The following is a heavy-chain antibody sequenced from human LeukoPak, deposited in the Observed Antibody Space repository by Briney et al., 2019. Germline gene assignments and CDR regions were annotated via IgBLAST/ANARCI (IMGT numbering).Heavy chain of an antibody. CDR2: ISSSGSTI. CDR3: AKVRGSGWPYYFDY. Sequence: GGSLRLSCAASGFTFSDYYMSWIRQAPGKGLEWVSYISSSGSTIYYADSVKGRFTISRDNAKNSLYLQMNSLRAEDTAVYYCAKVRGSGWPYYFDYWGQGTLVTVSS. CDR1: GFTFSDYY. J-gene: IGHJ4*02. V-gene: IGHV3-11*01. D-gene: IGHD3-10*01.